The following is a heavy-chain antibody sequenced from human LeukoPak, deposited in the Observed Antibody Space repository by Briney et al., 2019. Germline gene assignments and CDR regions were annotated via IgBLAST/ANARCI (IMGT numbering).Heavy chain of an antibody. J-gene: IGHJ5*01. Sequence: RGSLRLSCAASGFIFSSYGMHWVRQAPGKGLEWVALISYAGSDKLYAASVKGRFRISRDKSKNTLYLEMNSLRAEDTAVYYCAKEARQWDVITGNWFDSWGQGTLVTVSS. CDR1: GFIFSSYG. D-gene: IGHD1-26*01. CDR3: AKEARQWDVITGNWFDS. V-gene: IGHV3-30*18. CDR2: ISYAGSDK.